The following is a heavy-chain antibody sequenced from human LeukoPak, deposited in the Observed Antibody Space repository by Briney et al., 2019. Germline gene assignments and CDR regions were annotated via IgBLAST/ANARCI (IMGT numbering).Heavy chain of an antibody. J-gene: IGHJ5*02. Sequence: GASVKVSCKASGGTFSSYAISWVRQAPGQGLEWMGRIIPILGIANYAQKFQGRATITADESTSTAYMELSSLRSEDTAVYYCARDPVPLSIAARPDWFDPWGQGTLVTVSS. V-gene: IGHV1-69*04. CDR3: ARDPVPLSIAARPDWFDP. CDR1: GGTFSSYA. D-gene: IGHD6-6*01. CDR2: IIPILGIA.